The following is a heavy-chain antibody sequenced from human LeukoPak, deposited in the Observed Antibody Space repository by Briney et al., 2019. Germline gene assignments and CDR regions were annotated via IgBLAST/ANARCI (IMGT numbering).Heavy chain of an antibody. V-gene: IGHV3-30*03. J-gene: IGHJ5*02. Sequence: GRSLRLSCAASGFTFSSYGMHWVRQTPGKGLEWVAVISYDGSSKYNEDSVKGRFTISRDNAKNSLYLQMNSLRVEDMAVYYCARDLVVRGRWSWFDPRGQGTLVTVSS. CDR1: GFTFSSYG. D-gene: IGHD3-10*01. CDR3: ARDLVVRGRWSWFDP. CDR2: ISYDGSSK.